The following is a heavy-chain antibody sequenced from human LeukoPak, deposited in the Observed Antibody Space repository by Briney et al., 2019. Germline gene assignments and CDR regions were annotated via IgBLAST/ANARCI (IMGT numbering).Heavy chain of an antibody. CDR3: ARGGSGSGSYYNWFDP. CDR1: GFTFSSFH. CDR2: ISGSGETT. D-gene: IGHD3-10*01. Sequence: GGSLRLSCEASGFTFSSFHMSWVRQAPGKGLEWVSAISGSGETTYYADSVKGRFTVSRDNSKNTLYVQMDSLRSEDTAVYYYARGGSGSGSYYNWFDPWGQGTLVTVSS. V-gene: IGHV3-23*01. J-gene: IGHJ5*02.